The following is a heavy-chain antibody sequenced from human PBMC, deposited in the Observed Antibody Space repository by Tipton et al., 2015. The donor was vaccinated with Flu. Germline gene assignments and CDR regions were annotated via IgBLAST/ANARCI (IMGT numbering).Heavy chain of an antibody. D-gene: IGHD1-14*01. CDR1: GFNFSTSA. CDR2: IGNTGRYT. CDR3: ATGGGAVRPWDN. V-gene: IGHV3-23*01. J-gene: IGHJ4*02. Sequence: SLRLSCEVSGFNFSTSAMTWVRQAPGKVLEWVSTIGNTGRYTYYADSVTGRFTIFRDNSKNVVSLHLDRLRIEDTALYFCATGGGAVRPWDNWGQGAQVTVST.